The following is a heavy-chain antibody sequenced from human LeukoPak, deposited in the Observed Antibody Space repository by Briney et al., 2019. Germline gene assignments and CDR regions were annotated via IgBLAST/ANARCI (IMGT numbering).Heavy chain of an antibody. Sequence: ASVKVSYKASGYTFTSYGISWVRQAPGQGLEWMGWISAYNGNTNYAQKLQGRVTMTTDTSTSTAYMELRSLRSDDTAVYYCARGRNYYDSSGGFDYWGQGTLVTVSS. D-gene: IGHD3-22*01. CDR3: ARGRNYYDSSGGFDY. V-gene: IGHV1-18*01. CDR2: ISAYNGNT. CDR1: GYTFTSYG. J-gene: IGHJ4*02.